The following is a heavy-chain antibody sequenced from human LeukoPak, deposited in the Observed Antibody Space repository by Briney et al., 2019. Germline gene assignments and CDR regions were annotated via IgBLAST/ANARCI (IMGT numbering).Heavy chain of an antibody. V-gene: IGHV6-1*01. CDR3: AREGEQWLAYYFDY. CDR1: GDIFSSNSAA. CDR2: TYYRSNLYN. D-gene: IGHD6-19*01. Sequence: SQTLSLTCAISGDIFSSNSAAWNWIRQSPSRGLEWLVRTYYRSNLYNDYAVSVKIRITINPDTSKNQFSLQLNSVTPEDTAVYYCAREGEQWLAYYFDYWGQGTLVTVSS. J-gene: IGHJ4*02.